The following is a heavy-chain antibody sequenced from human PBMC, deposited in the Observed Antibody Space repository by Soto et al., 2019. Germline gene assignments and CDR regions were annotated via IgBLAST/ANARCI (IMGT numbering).Heavy chain of an antibody. CDR2: IYYSGST. D-gene: IGHD3-10*01. V-gene: IGHV4-59*08. CDR3: ARLWFGEPVDY. Sequence: SETLSLTCTVSGGSIGGYYGSWIRQPPGKGLEWIGYIYYSGSTNYNPSLKSRVTISVDTSKNQFSLKLSSVTAADTAVYYCARLWFGEPVDYWGQGTLVTVSS. J-gene: IGHJ4*02. CDR1: GGSIGGYY.